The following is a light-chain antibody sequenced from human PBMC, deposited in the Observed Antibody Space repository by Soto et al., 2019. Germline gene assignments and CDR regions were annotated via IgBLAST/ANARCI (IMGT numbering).Light chain of an antibody. J-gene: IGKJ5*01. V-gene: IGKV1-39*01. Sequence: DIQMTQSPSSLSASVGDRVTVTCRTSQNIYNYLNWYQQRPGKAPKLLIYAATSVQSGVPSRFSGSGSGTDFTLTISSLHPEDFATYYCQQTHSTPVTFGQGHDWRLN. CDR2: AAT. CDR1: QNIYNY. CDR3: QQTHSTPVT.